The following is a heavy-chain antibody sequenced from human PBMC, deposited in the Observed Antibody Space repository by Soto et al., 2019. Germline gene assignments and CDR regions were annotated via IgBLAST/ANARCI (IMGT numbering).Heavy chain of an antibody. CDR2: INPNGGIT. CDR3: ARGISTTRYYCYYGMDV. D-gene: IGHD2-2*01. CDR1: GYTLTSYY. V-gene: IGHV1-46*01. J-gene: IGHJ6*02. Sequence: VASVKVSCKASGYTLTSYYLHWVRQAPGQGPEWMGIINPNGGITNDAQKFQDRVTMTSDTSTSTAYMELSSLRSEDTAVYYCARGISTTRYYCYYGMDVWGQGTPVTVSS.